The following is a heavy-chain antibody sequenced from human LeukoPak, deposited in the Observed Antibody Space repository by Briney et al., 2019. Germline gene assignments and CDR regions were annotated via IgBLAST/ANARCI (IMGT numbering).Heavy chain of an antibody. CDR3: ARGLSGWYPFDY. CDR2: IWYDGSNK. J-gene: IGHJ4*02. CDR1: GFTFSSYG. V-gene: IGHV3-33*01. Sequence: PGRPLRLSCAASGFTFSSYGMHWVRQAPGKGLEWVAVIWYDGSNKYYADSVKGRFTISRDNSKNTLYLQMNSLRAEDTAVYYCARGLSGWYPFDYWGQGTLVTVSS. D-gene: IGHD6-19*01.